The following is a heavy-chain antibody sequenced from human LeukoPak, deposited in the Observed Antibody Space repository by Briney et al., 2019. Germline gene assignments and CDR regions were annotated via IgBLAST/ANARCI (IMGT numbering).Heavy chain of an antibody. CDR2: ISSSGSTM. CDR1: GFTFSSYE. D-gene: IGHD1-14*01. J-gene: IGHJ6*03. CDR3: ARSPAGANYYPDV. Sequence: GGSLRLSCAASGFTFSSYEMNWVRQAPGKGLEWVSYISSSGSTMYYADSVKGRFTISRDNAKNALSLQMSSLRAEDTAVYYCARSPAGANYYPDVWGKGTTVTISS. V-gene: IGHV3-48*03.